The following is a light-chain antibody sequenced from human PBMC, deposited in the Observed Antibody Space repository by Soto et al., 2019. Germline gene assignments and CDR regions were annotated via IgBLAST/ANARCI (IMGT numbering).Light chain of an antibody. J-gene: IGLJ1*01. CDR2: YSN. Sequence: QSVLTQSASASWTPGQRVTISCSGGTTYIGTIAVYWFQLPPGTAPKLLIYYSNHRPSGISDRFSGSKSGTSASLAISGLRPEDEADYYCAAWDDRLRGYVFANGTQLTVL. V-gene: IGLV1-47*01. CDR3: AAWDDRLRGYV. CDR1: TTYIGTIA.